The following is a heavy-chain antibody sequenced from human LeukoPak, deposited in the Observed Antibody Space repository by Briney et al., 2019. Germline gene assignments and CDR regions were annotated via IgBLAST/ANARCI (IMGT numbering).Heavy chain of an antibody. CDR2: INIDGSYP. Sequence: GGSLRLSCAASGFTFSSYWMHWVRQAPGEGLVWVSRINIDGSYPNYADAVKGRFTISRDNAKNTLYLQMNSLRAEDTAVYYCAREGYSGSMDVWGKGTTVTVSS. V-gene: IGHV3-74*01. D-gene: IGHD5-12*01. J-gene: IGHJ6*03. CDR1: GFTFSSYW. CDR3: AREGYSGSMDV.